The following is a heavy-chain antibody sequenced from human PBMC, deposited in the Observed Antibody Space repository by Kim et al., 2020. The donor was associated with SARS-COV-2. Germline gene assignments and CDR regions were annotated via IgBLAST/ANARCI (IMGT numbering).Heavy chain of an antibody. D-gene: IGHD3-9*01. V-gene: IGHV4-31*03. CDR1: GGSISSGGYY. Sequence: SETLSLTCTVSGGSISSGGYYWSWIRQHPGKGLEWIGYIYYSGSTYYNPSLKSRVTISVDTSKNQFSLKLSSVTAADTAVYYCARDSKGEPDYDILTGYYKPYDAFDIWGQGTMVTVSS. J-gene: IGHJ3*02. CDR3: ARDSKGEPDYDILTGYYKPYDAFDI. CDR2: IYYSGST.